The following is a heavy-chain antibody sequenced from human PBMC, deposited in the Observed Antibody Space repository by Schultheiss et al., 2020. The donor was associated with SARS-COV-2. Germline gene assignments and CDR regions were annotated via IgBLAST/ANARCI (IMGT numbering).Heavy chain of an antibody. D-gene: IGHD5-18*01. V-gene: IGHV4-30-4*08. CDR1: GGSISSGDYY. CDR2: IYYNGNT. Sequence: SETLSLTCTVSGGSISSGDYYWSWIRQPPGKGLEWIGYIYYNGNTYYNPSLKSRVAISVDTSKNQFSLKLSSVTAADTAVYYCARQLTRGYSYGHDYWGQGTLVTVSS. J-gene: IGHJ4*02. CDR3: ARQLTRGYSYGHDY.